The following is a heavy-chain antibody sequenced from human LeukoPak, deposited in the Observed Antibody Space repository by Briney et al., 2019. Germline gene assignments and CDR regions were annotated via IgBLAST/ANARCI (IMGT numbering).Heavy chain of an antibody. CDR3: ARDAPSNGSGYSV. V-gene: IGHV4-61*08. J-gene: IGHJ4*02. Sequence: SETLSLTCTVSGGSISSGDYYWSWIRQPPGKGLEWIGYIYYSGSTNYNPSLKSRVTISVDTSKNQFSLKLGSVTAADTAVYYCARDAPSNGSGYSVWGQGTLVTVSS. D-gene: IGHD3-22*01. CDR1: GGSISSGDYY. CDR2: IYYSGST.